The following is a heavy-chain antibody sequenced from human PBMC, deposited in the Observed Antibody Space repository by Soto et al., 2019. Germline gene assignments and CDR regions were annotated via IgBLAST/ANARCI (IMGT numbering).Heavy chain of an antibody. CDR1: GFTFSSYA. D-gene: IGHD2-2*01. V-gene: IGHV3-23*01. CDR3: AKDHCSSTSCYYYYYMDV. Sequence: GGSLRLSCAASGFTFSSYAMSWVRQAPGKGLEWVSAISGSGGSTYYADSVKGRFTISRDNSKNTLYLQMNSLRAEDTAVYYCAKDHCSSTSCYYYYYMDVWGKGTTVTVSS. J-gene: IGHJ6*03. CDR2: ISGSGGST.